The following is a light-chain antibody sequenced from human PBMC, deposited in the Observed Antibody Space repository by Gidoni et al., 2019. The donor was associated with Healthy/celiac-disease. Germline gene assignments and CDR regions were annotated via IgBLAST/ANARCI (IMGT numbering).Light chain of an antibody. V-gene: IGKV3-11*01. CDR3: QRRSNWPIT. Sequence: EIVLKQSPATLCLSQGERATLFCRTSQIVRRYLVWYQKKPGQAPRLLIYDASNRSTGIPARFSGIGSVTDFTLTISSLEPEDLSVYYCQRRSNWPITFGQGTRLEIK. CDR2: DAS. CDR1: QIVRRY. J-gene: IGKJ5*01.